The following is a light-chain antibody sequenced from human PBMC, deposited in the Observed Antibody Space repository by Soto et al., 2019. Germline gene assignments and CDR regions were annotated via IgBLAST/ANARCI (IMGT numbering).Light chain of an antibody. V-gene: IGLV1-47*01. Sequence: QSVLTQPPSASGTPGQRVTISCSGSTSNVGINSVFWYQHLPGTAPKLRIYRSNQRASGVPDRFSGSKSGTSASLAISGLRSEDEADYYCAAWDDSLSGQVFGGGTKLTVL. CDR3: AAWDDSLSGQV. J-gene: IGLJ2*01. CDR1: TSNVGINS. CDR2: RSN.